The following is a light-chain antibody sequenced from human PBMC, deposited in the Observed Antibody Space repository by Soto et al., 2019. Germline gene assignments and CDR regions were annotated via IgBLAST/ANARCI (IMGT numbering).Light chain of an antibody. J-gene: IGLJ2*01. CDR3: VSWDDSLSGVL. V-gene: IGLV1-44*01. CDR1: SSNIGSNP. Sequence: QSVLTQSPSASGTPGQRVTISCSGSSSNIGSNPVHWYQQVPGSAPKLLIHNNYQRPAGVPDRFSGSESGTSASLAISGLQSEDEADYYCVSWDDSLSGVLFGGGTKLTVL. CDR2: NNY.